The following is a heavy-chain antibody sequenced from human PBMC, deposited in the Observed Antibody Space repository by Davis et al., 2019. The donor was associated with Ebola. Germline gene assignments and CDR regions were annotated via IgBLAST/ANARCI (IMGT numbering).Heavy chain of an antibody. V-gene: IGHV4-59*11. CDR1: PRSISSHY. J-gene: IGHJ4*02. CDR2: IYYTGRT. D-gene: IGHD1-20*01. Sequence: PSETLSLTCTVSPRSISSHYWNWIRQPPGKGLEWIGTIYYTGRTYANPSLKSRVTISVDTSKNQSALKLHSVTAADTAVYYCARGDWVTGNFDDWGQGILVTVSS. CDR3: ARGDWVTGNFDD.